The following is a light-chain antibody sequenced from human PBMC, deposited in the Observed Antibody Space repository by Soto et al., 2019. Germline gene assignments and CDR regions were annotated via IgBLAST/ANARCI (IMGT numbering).Light chain of an antibody. V-gene: IGKV3-15*01. J-gene: IGKJ2*01. CDR3: QSYNDWPFA. CDR1: ESLSYF. Sequence: EIVLTQSPATLSVSPGERVTLSCRASESLSYFLAWYQHKPGQSPRLLIYGVSTRVAGVPSRFSGGGSATDFTLTISSLQSADFAVYYWQSYNDWPFAFGQGTKLEI. CDR2: GVS.